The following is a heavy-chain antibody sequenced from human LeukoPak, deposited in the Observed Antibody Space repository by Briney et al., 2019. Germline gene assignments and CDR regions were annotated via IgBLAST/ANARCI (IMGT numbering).Heavy chain of an antibody. V-gene: IGHV3-15*01. Sequence: GGSLRLSCTASGFTFGDYAMSWVRQAPGKGLEWVGRIKSKTDGGTTDYAAPVKGRFTISRDDSKNTLYLQMNSLKTEDTAVYYCTTEGGFGYDFWSGYPFDYWGQGTLVTVSS. CDR3: TTEGGFGYDFWSGYPFDY. CDR1: GFTFGDYA. D-gene: IGHD3-3*01. J-gene: IGHJ4*02. CDR2: IKSKTDGGTT.